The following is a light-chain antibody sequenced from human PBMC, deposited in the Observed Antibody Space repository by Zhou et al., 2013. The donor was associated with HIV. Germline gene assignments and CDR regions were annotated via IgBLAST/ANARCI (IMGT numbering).Light chain of an antibody. Sequence: DIQMTQSPSTLSASVGDRVTITCRASQSISTWLAWYQQKPGKAPKLLIYKASSLQSGVPSRFSGSGSGAAFTLTIFGLQPDDFATYYCQQYSRDSTFGQGTKVEIK. CDR1: QSISTW. CDR3: QQYSRDST. CDR2: KAS. V-gene: IGKV1-5*03. J-gene: IGKJ1*01.